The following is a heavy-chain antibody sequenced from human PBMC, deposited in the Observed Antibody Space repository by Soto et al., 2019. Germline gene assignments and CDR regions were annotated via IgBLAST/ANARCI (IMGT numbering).Heavy chain of an antibody. CDR2: ISSSGTTI. Sequence: QGQLGESGGGLAKPGGSLRLSCAASGFTFSDYYMSWIRQAPGKGLEWVSYISSSGTTIYYADSVKGRFTISRDNARNSLFLQMNCLRAEDTAVYYCAKGYVWGSYRPSMDVWGHGTTVTVSS. J-gene: IGHJ6*02. CDR3: AKGYVWGSYRPSMDV. V-gene: IGHV3-11*01. D-gene: IGHD3-16*02. CDR1: GFTFSDYY.